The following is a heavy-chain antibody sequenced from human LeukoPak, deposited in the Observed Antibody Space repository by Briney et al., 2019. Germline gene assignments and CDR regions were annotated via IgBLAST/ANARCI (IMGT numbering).Heavy chain of an antibody. CDR3: ARVPRSGNHFDY. Sequence: GGSLRLSCAASGFTVSSNYMSWVRRAAGKGLEWISYITSSGTSMNYADSVKGRFTISRDNTKNSLYLQMNSLRAEDTAVYYCARVPRSGNHFDYWGQGTLVTVSS. J-gene: IGHJ4*02. V-gene: IGHV3-11*04. D-gene: IGHD1-26*01. CDR2: ITSSGTSM. CDR1: GFTVSSNY.